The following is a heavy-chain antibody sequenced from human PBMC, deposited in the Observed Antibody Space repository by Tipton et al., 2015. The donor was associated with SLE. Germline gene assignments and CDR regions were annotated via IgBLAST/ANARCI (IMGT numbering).Heavy chain of an antibody. CDR2: IYYSGST. J-gene: IGHJ4*02. Sequence: TLSLTCTVSGGSISSSSYYWAWIRQPPGKGLERIGSIYYSGSTYYNPSLESRVTISVDTSKNQFSLKLSSVTAADTAVFYCAHANWGTNFDYWGQGTLVTVSS. D-gene: IGHD7-27*01. V-gene: IGHV4-39*07. CDR3: AHANWGTNFDY. CDR1: GGSISSSSYY.